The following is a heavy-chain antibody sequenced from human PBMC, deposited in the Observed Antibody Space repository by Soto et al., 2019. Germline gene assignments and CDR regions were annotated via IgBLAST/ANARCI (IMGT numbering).Heavy chain of an antibody. J-gene: IGHJ6*03. CDR2: IYYSGST. V-gene: IGHV4-39*01. CDR1: GGSISSSSYY. Sequence: QLQLQESGPGLVKPSETLSLTCTVSGGSISSSSYYWGWIRQPPGKGLEWIGSIYYSGSTYYNPSLKSRVTISLHTSKTQSSLKLSSVTAADTAVYYCARLSDFWSGLYYYYMDVWGKGTTVTVSS. CDR3: ARLSDFWSGLYYYYMDV. D-gene: IGHD3-3*01.